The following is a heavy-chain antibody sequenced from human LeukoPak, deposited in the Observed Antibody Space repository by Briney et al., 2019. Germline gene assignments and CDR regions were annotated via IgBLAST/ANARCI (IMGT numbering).Heavy chain of an antibody. CDR1: GRSLSGHY. V-gene: IGHV4-59*11. CDR3: ARLLDNDISGDPDTFDV. J-gene: IGHJ3*01. D-gene: IGHD3-22*01. Sequence: SETLSLTCTVSGRSLSGHYWSWIGQPPGKKLEWIGYVSYTGRTKYNPSLQSRVTISIDTSKSQFSLKLTSVTSADTAVYSCARLLDNDISGDPDTFDVWGQGTTVIVSS. CDR2: VSYTGRT.